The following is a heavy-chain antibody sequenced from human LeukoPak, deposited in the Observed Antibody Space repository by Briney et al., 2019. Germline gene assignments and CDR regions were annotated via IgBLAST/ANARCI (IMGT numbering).Heavy chain of an antibody. CDR3: VSFYEAK. D-gene: IGHD2-2*01. V-gene: IGHV3-74*01. Sequence: GGSLRLSCAASGNYWMHWVRQAPGQGLVWVSHINSDGSWTSYADSVKGRFTISKDNAKNTVYLQMNNLRAEDTAVYYCVSFYEAKWGRGTLVTVSS. CDR1: GNYW. CDR2: INSDGSWT. J-gene: IGHJ4*02.